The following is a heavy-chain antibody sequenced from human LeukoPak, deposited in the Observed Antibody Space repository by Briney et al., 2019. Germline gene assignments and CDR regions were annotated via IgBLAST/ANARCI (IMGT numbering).Heavy chain of an antibody. CDR2: IYPGDSDT. Sequence: GESLQISCKASGYSFTTHWIGWVRQMPGKGLEWMGIIYPGDSDTRYSPSFQGQITISADKSISTAYLQWSSLKASDTAMYYCARLGATAGIDYWGQGTLVTVSS. D-gene: IGHD6-13*01. CDR3: ARLGATAGIDY. V-gene: IGHV5-51*01. J-gene: IGHJ4*02. CDR1: GYSFTTHW.